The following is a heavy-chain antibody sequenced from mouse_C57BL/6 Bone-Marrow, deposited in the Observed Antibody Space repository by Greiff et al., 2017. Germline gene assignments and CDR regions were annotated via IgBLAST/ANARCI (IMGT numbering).Heavy chain of an antibody. CDR2: IDPSDSYT. CDR1: GYTFTSYW. V-gene: IGHV1-69*01. CDR3: ARDWSLLWLRWPYYYAFDY. J-gene: IGHJ4*01. Sequence: QVQLQQPGAELVMPGASVKLSCKASGYTFTSYWMHWVKQRPGQGLEWIGEIDPSDSYTNYNQKFKGKSTVTVDKSSSTAYMQLSSLTSEDSAVYYCARDWSLLWLRWPYYYAFDYWCQGTSVTVSS. D-gene: IGHD2-2*01.